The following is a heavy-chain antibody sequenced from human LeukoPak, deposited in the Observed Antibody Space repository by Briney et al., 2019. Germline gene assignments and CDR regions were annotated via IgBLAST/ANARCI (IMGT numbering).Heavy chain of an antibody. CDR1: DGSISSGSYY. Sequence: SQTLSLTCTVSDGSISSGSYYWSWIRQPAGKGLEWIGRIYTSGSSNYNPSLKSRVTISVDTSKNQFSLKLSSVTAADTAVYYCARAIRYDSNGYYFSPEEYFQHWGQGTLVTVSS. V-gene: IGHV4-61*02. J-gene: IGHJ1*01. D-gene: IGHD3-22*01. CDR3: ARAIRYDSNGYYFSPEEYFQH. CDR2: IYTSGSS.